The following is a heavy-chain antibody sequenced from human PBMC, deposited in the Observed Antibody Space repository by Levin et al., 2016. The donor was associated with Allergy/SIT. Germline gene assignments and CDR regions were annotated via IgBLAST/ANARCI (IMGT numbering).Heavy chain of an antibody. D-gene: IGHD3-22*01. Sequence: WIRQPPGKGLEWIGEINHSGSTNYNPSLKSRVTISVDTSQNQFSVNLSSVTAADTAVYYCATDSSGYYLAWDYWGQGTLVTVSS. CDR3: ATDSSGYYLAWDY. CDR2: INHSGST. J-gene: IGHJ4*02. V-gene: IGHV4-34*09.